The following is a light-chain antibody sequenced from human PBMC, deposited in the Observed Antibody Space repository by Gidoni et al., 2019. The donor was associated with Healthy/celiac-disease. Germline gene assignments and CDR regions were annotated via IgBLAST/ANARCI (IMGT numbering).Light chain of an antibody. CDR3: QSYDSSLSALYV. V-gene: IGLV1-40*01. CDR2: GNS. CDR1: SSNIGAVYD. Sequence: QSVQTQPPSVSGAPGQRVTISCTGSSSNIGAVYDVHWYQQLPGTAPKLLIYGNSNRPSGVPDRFSGSKSGTSASLAITGLQAEDEADYYCQSYDSSLSALYVFGTGTKVTVL. J-gene: IGLJ1*01.